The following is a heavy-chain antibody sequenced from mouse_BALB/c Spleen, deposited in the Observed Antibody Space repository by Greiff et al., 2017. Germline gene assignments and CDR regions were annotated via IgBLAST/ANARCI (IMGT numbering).Heavy chain of an antibody. CDR1: GFTFSSFG. Sequence: EVQGVESGGGLVQPGGSRKLSCAASGFTFSSFGMHWVRQAPEKGLEWVAYISSGSSTIYYADTVKGRFTISRDNPKNTLFLQMTSLRSEDTAMYYCARKDYGNYWYFDVWGAGTTVTVSS. CDR3: ARKDYGNYWYFDV. CDR2: ISSGSSTI. J-gene: IGHJ1*01. D-gene: IGHD2-1*01. V-gene: IGHV5-17*02.